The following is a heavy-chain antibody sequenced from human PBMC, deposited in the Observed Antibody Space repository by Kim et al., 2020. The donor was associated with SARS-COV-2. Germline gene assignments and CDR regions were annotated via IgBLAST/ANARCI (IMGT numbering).Heavy chain of an antibody. CDR3: ARDGPGGSGNWFDP. D-gene: IGHD3-10*01. Sequence: QKFQGRVTITADESTSTAYMELSSLRSEDTAVYYCARDGPGGSGNWFDPWGQGTLVTVSS. J-gene: IGHJ5*02. V-gene: IGHV1-69*01.